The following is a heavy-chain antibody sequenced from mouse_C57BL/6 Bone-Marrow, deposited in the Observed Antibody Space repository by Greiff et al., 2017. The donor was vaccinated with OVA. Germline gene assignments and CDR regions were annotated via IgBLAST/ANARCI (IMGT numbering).Heavy chain of an antibody. CDR1: GYTFTDYY. Sequence: VQLQQSGPELVKPGASVKISCKASGYTFTDYYMNWVKQSHGKSLEWIGDINPNNGGTSYNQKFKGKATLTVDKSSSTAYMELRSLTSEDSAVYYCANYYGSSYYYAMDYWGQGTSVTVSS. D-gene: IGHD1-1*01. CDR2: INPNNGGT. CDR3: ANYYGSSYYYAMDY. J-gene: IGHJ4*01. V-gene: IGHV1-26*01.